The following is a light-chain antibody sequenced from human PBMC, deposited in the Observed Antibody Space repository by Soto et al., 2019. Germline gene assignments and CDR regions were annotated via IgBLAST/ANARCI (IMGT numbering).Light chain of an antibody. V-gene: IGLV2-14*01. Sequence: QSALAEPASVSGSPGQSITISCTGTSSDVGGYNYVSWYQQHPGKAPKLMIYEVSNRPSGVSNRFSGSKTGNTASLTISGLQAEDEAGYYCSSYTSRSAYVVFGRGTKVTVL. CDR3: SSYTSRSAYVV. J-gene: IGLJ2*01. CDR2: EVS. CDR1: SSDVGGYNY.